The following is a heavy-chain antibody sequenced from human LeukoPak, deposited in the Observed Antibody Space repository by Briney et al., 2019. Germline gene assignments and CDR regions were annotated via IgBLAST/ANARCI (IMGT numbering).Heavy chain of an antibody. CDR3: AKSWQWLVTELWFDP. D-gene: IGHD6-19*01. CDR2: ISGSGGST. V-gene: IGHV3-23*01. J-gene: IGHJ5*02. CDR1: GFTFSSYA. Sequence: GGSLRLSCAASGFTFSSYAMSWVRQAPGKGLEWVSAISGSGGSTYYADSVKGRFTISRDNSKNTLYLQMNSLGAEDTAVYYCAKSWQWLVTELWFDPWGQGTLVTVSS.